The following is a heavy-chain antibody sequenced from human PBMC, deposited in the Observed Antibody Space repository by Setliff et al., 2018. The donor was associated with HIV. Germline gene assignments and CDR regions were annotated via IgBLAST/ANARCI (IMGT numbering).Heavy chain of an antibody. CDR1: GGSFSNYY. D-gene: IGHD3-16*01. CDR3: ARYVAYDEDDFDI. Sequence: PSETLSLTCAAYGGSFSNYYWSWIRQPPGKGLEWIGEINYSGSTKYNPSLKSRVTMSVDTSKNQFSLKLNSVTAADTAVYYCARYVAYDEDDFDIWGQGTMVTVSS. V-gene: IGHV4-34*01. J-gene: IGHJ3*02. CDR2: INYSGST.